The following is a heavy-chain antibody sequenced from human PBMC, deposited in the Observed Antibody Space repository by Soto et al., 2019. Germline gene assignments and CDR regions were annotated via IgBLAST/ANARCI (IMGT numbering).Heavy chain of an antibody. CDR2: INPNSGGT. J-gene: IGHJ4*02. V-gene: IGHV1-2*04. Sequence: ASVKVSCKASGYTFTGYYMHWVRQAPGQGLEWMGWINPNSGGTNCAQKFQGWVTMTRDTSISTAYMELSRLRSDDTAVYYCARAGKVTTPTNPLDYWGQGTLVTV. CDR3: ARAGKVTTPTNPLDY. D-gene: IGHD4-4*01. CDR1: GYTFTGYY.